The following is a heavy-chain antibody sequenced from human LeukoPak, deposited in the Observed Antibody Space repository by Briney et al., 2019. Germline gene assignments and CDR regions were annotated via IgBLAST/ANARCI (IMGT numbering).Heavy chain of an antibody. J-gene: IGHJ4*02. CDR1: GFTFSSYG. V-gene: IGHV3-30*03. D-gene: IGHD2-2*01. CDR2: VSYDGSKK. CDR3: ARDFLHSSTSRPFDY. Sequence: GKSLRLSCAASGFTFSSYGMHWVRQAPGKGLEWVAVVSYDGSKKYYADSVKGRFTISRDNSKNTLSLQMNSLRAEDTAVYYCARDFLHSSTSRPFDYWGQGTLVTVSS.